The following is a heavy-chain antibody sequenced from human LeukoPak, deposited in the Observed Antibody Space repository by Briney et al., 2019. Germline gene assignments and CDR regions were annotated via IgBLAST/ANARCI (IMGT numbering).Heavy chain of an antibody. J-gene: IGHJ4*02. CDR1: GFTFISYG. Sequence: PGGSLRLSCAASGFTFISYGMHWVRQAPGKGLEWVAVIWYEGSNKHYADSVRGRFTISRDNSKNMLYLQMNSLRAEDTAVYFCARGEYDILTGYIDHWGQGTLVTVSS. V-gene: IGHV3-33*01. CDR2: IWYEGSNK. D-gene: IGHD3-9*01. CDR3: ARGEYDILTGYIDH.